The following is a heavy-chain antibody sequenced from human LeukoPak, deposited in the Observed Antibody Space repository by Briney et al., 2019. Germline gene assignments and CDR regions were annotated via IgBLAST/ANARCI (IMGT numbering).Heavy chain of an antibody. CDR1: GGSISTYY. CDR3: ATILFPDYGGNSVDY. V-gene: IGHV4-59*08. J-gene: IGHJ4*02. D-gene: IGHD4-23*01. CDR2: IYYSGST. Sequence: SETLSLTCTVSGGSISTYYWSWIRQPPGKGLEWIGYIYYSGSTNYNPSLKSRVTISVDTSKTQFSLKLSSVTAADTAVYYCATILFPDYGGNSVDYWGQGTLVTVSS.